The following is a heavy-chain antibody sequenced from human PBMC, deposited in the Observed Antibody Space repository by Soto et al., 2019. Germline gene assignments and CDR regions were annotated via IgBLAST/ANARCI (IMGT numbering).Heavy chain of an antibody. CDR3: AKFGSSSWSPHYYFDY. V-gene: IGHV3-23*01. D-gene: IGHD2-2*01. Sequence: EVQLLESGGGLVQPGGSLRLSCAASGFTFNNYAMGWVRQAPGKGLEWVSAITDSGDDTYYIDSVKGRFTISRDNSKSTLYLQMKSLRAEDTAIYSCAKFGSSSWSPHYYFDYWGQGTLVTVSS. CDR2: ITDSGDDT. CDR1: GFTFNNYA. J-gene: IGHJ4*02.